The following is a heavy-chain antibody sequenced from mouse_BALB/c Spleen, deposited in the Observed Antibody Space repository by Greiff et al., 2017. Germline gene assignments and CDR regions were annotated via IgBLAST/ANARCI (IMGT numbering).Heavy chain of an antibody. J-gene: IGHJ3*01. V-gene: IGHV5-2*03. CDR2: INSDGGST. D-gene: IGHD1-1*01. Sequence: EVKVEESGGGLVQPGESLKLSCESNEYEFPSHAMSWVRKTPEKRLELVAAINSDGGSTYYPDTMERRFIISRDNTKKTLYLHMSSLRSEDTALYYCARGSYDAWFAYWGQGTLVTVSA. CDR1: EYEFPSHA. CDR3: ARGSYDAWFAY.